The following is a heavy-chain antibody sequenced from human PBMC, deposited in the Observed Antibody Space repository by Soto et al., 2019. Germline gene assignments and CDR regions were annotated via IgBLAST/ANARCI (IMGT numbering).Heavy chain of an antibody. J-gene: IGHJ5*02. CDR2: IYYTGST. Sequence: SETLSLTCTVSSDSISSYYWSWIRQPPGKGLEWIGYIYYTGSTNYNPSLKSRITLSVATSKNQFSLKLSSVTAADTAVYYCARDVPHCSGGSCYSWFDPWGQGILVTVSS. V-gene: IGHV4-59*01. CDR3: ARDVPHCSGGSCYSWFDP. D-gene: IGHD2-15*01. CDR1: SDSISSYY.